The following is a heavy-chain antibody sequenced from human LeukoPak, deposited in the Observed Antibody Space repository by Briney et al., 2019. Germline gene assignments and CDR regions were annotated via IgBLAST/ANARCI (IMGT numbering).Heavy chain of an antibody. J-gene: IGHJ4*02. CDR2: TYYSGNT. Sequence: SETLSLTCTVSGGSIGSYYWSWIRQPPGKGLEWIGHTYYSGNTNYNPSLKSRVTISIDTSKNQFSLKLSSVTAADTAVYYCTRGRAYYDSTGYYYWGRGILVTVSS. D-gene: IGHD3-22*01. CDR1: GGSIGSYY. CDR3: TRGRAYYDSTGYYY. V-gene: IGHV4-59*01.